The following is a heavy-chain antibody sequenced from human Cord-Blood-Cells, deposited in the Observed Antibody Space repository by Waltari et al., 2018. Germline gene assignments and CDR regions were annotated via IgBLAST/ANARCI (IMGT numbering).Heavy chain of an antibody. Sequence: EVRLVETGGGSFQHGRSLRLSCPPSGFAANSTYMSRVRLPPGRGLRWVSVIYSGSSTYYADSVKGRCTISRDNSKNTLYLQMNSLRAEDTAVYYCAREKSETAAVKGAFDIWGQGTMVTVSS. CDR3: AREKSETAAVKGAFDI. V-gene: IGHV3-53*02. D-gene: IGHD6-13*01. CDR2: IYSGSST. CDR1: GFAANSTY. J-gene: IGHJ3*02.